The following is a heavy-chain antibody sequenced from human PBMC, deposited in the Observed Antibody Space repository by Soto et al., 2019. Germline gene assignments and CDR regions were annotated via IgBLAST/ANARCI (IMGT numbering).Heavy chain of an antibody. CDR1: GGSISGYY. D-gene: IGHD6-19*01. CDR3: ARVGSSGWSPDY. Sequence: SETLSLTCTVSGGSISGYYWSWIRQPPGKGLEWIGYIFYSGSTNYNPSLRSRVTISVDTSKNQFSLKLSSVTTADTAMYYCARVGSSGWSPDYWGQGTLVTVSS. J-gene: IGHJ4*02. CDR2: IFYSGST. V-gene: IGHV4-59*01.